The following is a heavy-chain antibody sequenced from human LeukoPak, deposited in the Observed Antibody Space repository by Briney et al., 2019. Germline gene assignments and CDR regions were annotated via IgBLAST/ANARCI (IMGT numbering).Heavy chain of an antibody. V-gene: IGHV1-2*02. J-gene: IGHJ4*02. CDR1: GYTFTGYY. D-gene: IGHD3-3*01. CDR3: ARANTDFWSGYSTDY. Sequence: ASVKVSCKASGYTFTGYYMHWVRQAPGQGLEWMGWINPNSGGTNYAQKFQGRVTMTRDTSISTAYMELSRLRSDDTAVYYRARANTDFWSGYSTDYWGQGTLVTVSS. CDR2: INPNSGGT.